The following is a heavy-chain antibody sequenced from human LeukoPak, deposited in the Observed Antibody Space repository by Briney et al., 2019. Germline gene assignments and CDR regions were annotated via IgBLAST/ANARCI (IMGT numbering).Heavy chain of an antibody. CDR1: GFTFSSYS. CDR2: IKQDGSEK. D-gene: IGHD6-13*01. CDR3: AREGSSSSSWYSSY. V-gene: IGHV3-7*04. Sequence: PGGSLRLCCSASGFTFSSYSMIWVRQGPGKGLEWVAKIKQDGSEKYYVDSVKGRFTISRDNAKNSMYLQMNSLRAEDTAVYYCAREGSSSSSWYSSYWGQGTLVTVTS. J-gene: IGHJ4*02.